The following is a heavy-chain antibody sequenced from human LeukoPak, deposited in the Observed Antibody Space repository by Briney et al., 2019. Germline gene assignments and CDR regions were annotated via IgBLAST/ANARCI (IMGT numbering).Heavy chain of an antibody. CDR2: IYYSGST. V-gene: IGHV4-59*01. D-gene: IGHD3-22*01. Sequence: SETLSLTCTVSGGSISSYYWSWIRQPPGKGLEWIGYIYYSGSTNYNPSLKSRVTISVDTSKNHFSLKLNSVTAADTAVYYCAKSMDYYDSSGYIPEYFQHWGQGTLVTVSS. CDR1: GGSISSYY. CDR3: AKSMDYYDSSGYIPEYFQH. J-gene: IGHJ1*01.